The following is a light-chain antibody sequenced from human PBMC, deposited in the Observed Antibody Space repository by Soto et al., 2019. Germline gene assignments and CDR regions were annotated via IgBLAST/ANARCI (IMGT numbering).Light chain of an antibody. Sequence: DIQMTQSPSTLSASVGDRVTITCRASQSISSWLAWYQQKPGKAPKLLIYKASSIESGGPSKFSGSGSGTEFTLTISSLQPDDFATYYCQQYNSYPYTLGQGTKLEIK. CDR1: QSISSW. CDR3: QQYNSYPYT. J-gene: IGKJ2*01. CDR2: KAS. V-gene: IGKV1-5*03.